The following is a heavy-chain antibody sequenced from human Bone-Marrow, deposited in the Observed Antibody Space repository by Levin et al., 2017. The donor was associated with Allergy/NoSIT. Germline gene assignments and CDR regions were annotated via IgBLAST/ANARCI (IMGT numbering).Heavy chain of an antibody. CDR3: ARALSATVVTATYYYYGMDV. V-gene: IGHV1-69*13. J-gene: IGHJ6*02. CDR2: IIPIFGTA. Sequence: SVKVSCKASGGTFSSYAISWVRQAPGQGLEWMGGIIPIFGTANYAQKFQGRVTITADESTSTAYMELSSLRSEDTAVYYCARALSATVVTATYYYYGMDVWGQGTTVTVSS. CDR1: GGTFSSYA. D-gene: IGHD4-23*01.